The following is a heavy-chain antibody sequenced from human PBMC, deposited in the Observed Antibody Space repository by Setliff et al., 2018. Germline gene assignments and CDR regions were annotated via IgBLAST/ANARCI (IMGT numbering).Heavy chain of an antibody. CDR2: IIGSGIST. Sequence: GGSLRLSCAASGFSFSSYAMSWVRQAPGKGLEWVSSIIGSGISTYYADSVQGRFTISRDNHKNTLHLQMNSLRVEDTAIYYCARSPHDFWSGRVFFDYWGQGILVTVSS. V-gene: IGHV3-23*01. D-gene: IGHD3-3*01. CDR3: ARSPHDFWSGRVFFDY. J-gene: IGHJ4*01. CDR1: GFSFSSYA.